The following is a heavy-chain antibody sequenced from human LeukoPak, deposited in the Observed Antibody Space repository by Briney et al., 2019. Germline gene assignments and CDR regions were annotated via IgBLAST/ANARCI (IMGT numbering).Heavy chain of an antibody. CDR1: GFTFSSYA. CDR2: ISYDXSNK. Sequence: GGSLRLSCAASGFTFSSYAIHWVRQAPGKGLEWVALISYDXSNKYYADSVKGRFTISRDNSKNTLYLQMNSLRAEDTAVYYCAKGLPVSDFWSGNGYYYGMDVWGQGTTVTVS. D-gene: IGHD3-3*01. V-gene: IGHV3-30-3*01. J-gene: IGHJ6*02. CDR3: AKGLPVSDFWSGNGYYYGMDV.